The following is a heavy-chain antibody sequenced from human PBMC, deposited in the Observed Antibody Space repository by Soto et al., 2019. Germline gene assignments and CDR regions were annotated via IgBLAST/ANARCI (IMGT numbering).Heavy chain of an antibody. D-gene: IGHD3-22*01. CDR2: ISGSGGST. Sequence: EVQLLESGGGLVQPGGSLRLSCAASGFSFSSYAMSWVRQAPGKGLEWVSVISGSGGSTYYADSVKGRFTISRDNSKNTLYLQMNSLRAEDTAVYYCEKDPYYYDSSGYSYYFDYWGQGTLVTVSS. CDR1: GFSFSSYA. CDR3: EKDPYYYDSSGYSYYFDY. V-gene: IGHV3-23*01. J-gene: IGHJ4*02.